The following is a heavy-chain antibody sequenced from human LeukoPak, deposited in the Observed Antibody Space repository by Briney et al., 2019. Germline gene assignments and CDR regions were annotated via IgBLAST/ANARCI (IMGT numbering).Heavy chain of an antibody. J-gene: IGHJ4*02. CDR1: GFTFSSYD. D-gene: IGHD1-26*01. CDR3: ARDVSGIYGLLNY. CDR2: ISSSSTI. Sequence: GGSLRLSCAASGFTFSSYDMNWVRQGPGKGLEWVSYISSSSTIYYADSVKGRFIISRDNAKNSLYLQMNSLRAEDTAVYYCARDVSGIYGLLNYWGQRTLVTVSS. V-gene: IGHV3-48*01.